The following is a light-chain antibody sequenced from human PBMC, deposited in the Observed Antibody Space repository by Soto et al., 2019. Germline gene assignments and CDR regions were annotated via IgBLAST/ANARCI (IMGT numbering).Light chain of an antibody. CDR1: QDIGKY. Sequence: DIQLTQSPSSLSATVGDRVTITCQASQDIGKYLNWYQQKPGKAPKLLIYDASNRETGVPSRFSGSESGTDFSLSIDSLQPEDIAPYYCQQYVHPPYTFGQGTTLEIK. V-gene: IGKV1-33*01. CDR3: QQYVHPPYT. J-gene: IGKJ2*01. CDR2: DAS.